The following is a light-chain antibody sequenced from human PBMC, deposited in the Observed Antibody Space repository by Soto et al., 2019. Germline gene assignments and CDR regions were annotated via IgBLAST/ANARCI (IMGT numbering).Light chain of an antibody. V-gene: IGLV1-51*01. CDR2: DND. CDR1: SSNIGNNY. Sequence: QSLLTQPPSMSAAPGQNVTISCSGGSSNIGNNYVSWYQQLPGTAPKLLIYDNDKRPSGIPDRFSGSKSGTSGTLDITGLQTGDEADYYCGTWDNSLSTVVFGGGTKVTAL. CDR3: GTWDNSLSTVV. J-gene: IGLJ3*02.